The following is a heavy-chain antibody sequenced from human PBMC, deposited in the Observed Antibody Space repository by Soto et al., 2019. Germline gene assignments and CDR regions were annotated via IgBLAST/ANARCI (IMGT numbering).Heavy chain of an antibody. CDR2: IWSDGNNK. CDR3: ARSAVVGATDAFDI. Sequence: PGGSLRLSCAASGFIFSTYGMHWVRQAPGKGLEWVAVIWSDGNNKYYADSVKGRFTISRDNSKKTLYLQMDSLRAEDTAVYYCARSAVVGATDAFDIWGQGTMVTVSS. D-gene: IGHD2-15*01. J-gene: IGHJ3*02. CDR1: GFIFSTYG. V-gene: IGHV3-33*01.